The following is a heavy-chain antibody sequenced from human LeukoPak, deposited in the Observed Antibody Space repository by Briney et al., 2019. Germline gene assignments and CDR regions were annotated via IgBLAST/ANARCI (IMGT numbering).Heavy chain of an antibody. CDR2: IYHSGST. J-gene: IGHJ4*02. D-gene: IGHD3-10*01. Sequence: SETLSLTCTVSGYSISSGYYWGWIRQPPGKGLEWIGSIYHSGSTYYNPSLKSRVTISVDTSKNQFSLKLRSVTAADTAVYYCARESRRSYCNEYWGQGTLVTVSS. CDR1: GYSISSGYY. V-gene: IGHV4-38-2*02. CDR3: ARESRRSYCNEY.